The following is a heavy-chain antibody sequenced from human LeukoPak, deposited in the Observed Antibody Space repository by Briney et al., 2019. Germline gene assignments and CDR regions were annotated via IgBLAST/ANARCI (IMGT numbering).Heavy chain of an antibody. V-gene: IGHV3-7*01. CDR1: GFTFSSYW. CDR3: ASWRGYSGSYYLDY. D-gene: IGHD1-26*01. J-gene: IGHJ4*02. Sequence: PGGSLRLSCAASGFTFSSYWMSWVRQAPGKGLEWVANIKQDGSEKYYVDSVKGRFTISRDNAKNSLYLQMNSLRAEDTAVYYCASWRGYSGSYYLDYWGQGTLVTVSS. CDR2: IKQDGSEK.